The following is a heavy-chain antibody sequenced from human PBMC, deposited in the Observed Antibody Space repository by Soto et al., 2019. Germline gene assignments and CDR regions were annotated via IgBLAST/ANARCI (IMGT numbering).Heavy chain of an antibody. V-gene: IGHV2-5*02. Sequence: QITLKESGPTLVKPTQTLTLTCTFSGFSLSTSGVGVGWIRQPPGKALEWLALIYWDDDKRYSPSLKSRLTITKDPSKNPVVLTMTNRDPVDTARYYCAHRPRITIFGVVPVDAFDIWGQGTMVTVSS. D-gene: IGHD3-3*01. CDR2: IYWDDDK. CDR3: AHRPRITIFGVVPVDAFDI. J-gene: IGHJ3*02. CDR1: GFSLSTSGVG.